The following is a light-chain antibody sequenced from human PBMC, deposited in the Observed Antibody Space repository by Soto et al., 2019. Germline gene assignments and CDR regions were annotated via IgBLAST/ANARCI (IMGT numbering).Light chain of an antibody. V-gene: IGLV2-14*01. CDR1: RSDVGGYNF. CDR3: SSHTSSGTLEV. Sequence: QSALTQPASVSGSPGQSITISCTGTRSDVGGYNFVSWYQQFPGKAPKLMIYDVRNRPPGISNRFSGYKSGNTACLTISGLRAEDVADYYCSSHTSSGTLEVFGTGTTVTVL. J-gene: IGLJ1*01. CDR2: DVR.